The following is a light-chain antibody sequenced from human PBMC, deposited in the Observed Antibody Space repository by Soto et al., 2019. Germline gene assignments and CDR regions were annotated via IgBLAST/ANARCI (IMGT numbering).Light chain of an antibody. CDR1: QSLVHSDGIAY. J-gene: IGKJ5*01. Sequence: DVVMTQSPLSLPVTLGQPASISCRSNQSLVHSDGIAYFSWFQQRPGRSPRRLIYKVSNRDSGVPDSFSGSGSGTDFALKISRVEAEDVGVYYCMQGTHWPITFGQFKRLEIK. CDR2: KVS. V-gene: IGKV2-30*02. CDR3: MQGTHWPIT.